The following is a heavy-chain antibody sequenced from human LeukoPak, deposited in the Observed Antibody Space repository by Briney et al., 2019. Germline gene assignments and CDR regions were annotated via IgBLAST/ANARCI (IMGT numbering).Heavy chain of an antibody. J-gene: IGHJ4*02. D-gene: IGHD6-6*01. CDR2: ISYYGSNK. V-gene: IGHV3-30*01. Sequence: GGSLRLSCAASGFTFSSYAMHWVRQAPGKGLEWVAVISYYGSNKYYADSVKGRFTISRDNSKNTLYLQMNSLRAEDTAVYYCARDRSSSSLFPRFDYWGQGTLVTVSS. CDR1: GFTFSSYA. CDR3: ARDRSSSSLFPRFDY.